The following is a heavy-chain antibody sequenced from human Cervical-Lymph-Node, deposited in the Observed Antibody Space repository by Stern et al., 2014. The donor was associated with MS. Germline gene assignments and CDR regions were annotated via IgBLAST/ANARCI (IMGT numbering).Heavy chain of an antibody. CDR2: IYYIGTT. J-gene: IGHJ4*02. V-gene: IGHV4-59*08. CDR3: ARHGDTSFGY. CDR1: GGSISNYY. D-gene: IGHD2-21*02. Sequence: DQLVESGPGLVQPSETLSLTCTVSGGSISNYYWSWIRQPPGKGLEWIGYIYYIGTTNYNPSLKSRVTISVDTSKNQFSLRLSSVSVADTAVYYCARHGDTSFGYWGQGTLVTISS.